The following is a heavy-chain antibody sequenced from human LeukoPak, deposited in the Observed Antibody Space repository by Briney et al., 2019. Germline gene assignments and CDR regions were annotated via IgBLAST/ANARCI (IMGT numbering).Heavy chain of an antibody. CDR2: ISGSGAGT. V-gene: IGHV3-23*01. D-gene: IGHD2-8*01. Sequence: GGSLRLSCAASGFTFSGYAMNWVRQAPGKGLEWVSGISGSGAGTYCADSVKGRFTISGDNSKNTLYLQMNSLRADDTAVYYCAKMVREFYTISYYFDYWGQGTLVTVSS. CDR1: GFTFSGYA. CDR3: AKMVREFYTISYYFDY. J-gene: IGHJ4*02.